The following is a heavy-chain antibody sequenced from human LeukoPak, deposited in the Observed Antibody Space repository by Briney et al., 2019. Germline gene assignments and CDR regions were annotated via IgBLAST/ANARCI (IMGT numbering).Heavy chain of an antibody. CDR1: GFTFSSYG. J-gene: IGHJ3*02. CDR2: ISSSSSYI. Sequence: PGRSLRLSCAASGFTFSSYGMHWVRQAPGKGLEWVSSISSSSSYIYYADSVKGRFTISRDNAKNSLYLQMNSLRAEDTAVHYCARRYDTADAFDIWGQGTMVTVSS. CDR3: ARRYDTADAFDI. V-gene: IGHV3-21*01. D-gene: IGHD5-12*01.